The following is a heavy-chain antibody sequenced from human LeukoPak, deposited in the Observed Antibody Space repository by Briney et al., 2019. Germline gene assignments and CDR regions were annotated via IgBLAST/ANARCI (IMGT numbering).Heavy chain of an antibody. J-gene: IGHJ4*02. V-gene: IGHV1-18*01. D-gene: IGHD1-1*01. CDR1: GYTFTNYG. Sequence: ASVKVSCKTSGYTFTNYGISWVRQAPGQGLEWMGWINAYNGNTNYVQKFRGRVAMTTDTSTSTVYMDLRSLRSDDTAVYYCARDIATVQHQDWGQGTLVTVSS. CDR3: ARDIATVQHQD. CDR2: INAYNGNT.